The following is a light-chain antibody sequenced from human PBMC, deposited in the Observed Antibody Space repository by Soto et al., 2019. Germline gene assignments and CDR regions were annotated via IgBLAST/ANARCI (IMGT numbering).Light chain of an antibody. CDR2: EVS. J-gene: IGLJ2*01. Sequence: QSALTQPPSASGSPGQSVTISCTGTSSDVGGYNYVSWYQQHPGKAPKLMIYEVSKRPSGVPDRFSGSKSGNTASLTVSGLQAEDEADCYCCSYVGSNNVVFGGGTKVTVL. CDR3: CSYVGSNNVV. V-gene: IGLV2-8*01. CDR1: SSDVGGYNY.